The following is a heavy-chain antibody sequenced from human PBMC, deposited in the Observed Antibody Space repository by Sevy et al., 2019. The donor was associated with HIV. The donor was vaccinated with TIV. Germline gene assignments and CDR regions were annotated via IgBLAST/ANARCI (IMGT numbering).Heavy chain of an antibody. CDR2: IKSKTDGGTI. V-gene: IGHV3-15*01. CDR3: STDPIIVLLVTDGMDV. CDR1: GFTFSYAW. Sequence: GGSLRLSYAASGFTFSYAWMSWVRQAPGKGLEWVGRIKSKTDGGTIDYAAPVKGRFTISRDDSKNTLYLQMNSLKTEDTAVYYCSTDPIIVLLVTDGMDVWGQGTTVTVSS. J-gene: IGHJ6*02. D-gene: IGHD2-8*02.